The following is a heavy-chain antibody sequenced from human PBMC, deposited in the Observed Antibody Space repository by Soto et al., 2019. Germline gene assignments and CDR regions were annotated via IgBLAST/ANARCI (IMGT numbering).Heavy chain of an antibody. J-gene: IGHJ6*02. CDR3: AKDSFYGSGLYGMDV. CDR2: ISYDGSNK. V-gene: IGHV3-30*18. Sequence: SGFTFSSYGMHWVRQAPGKGLEWVAVISYDGSNKYYADSVKGRFTISRDNSKNTLYLQMNSLRAEDTAVYYCAKDSFYGSGLYGMDVWGQGTTVTVSS. D-gene: IGHD3-10*01. CDR1: GFTFSSYG.